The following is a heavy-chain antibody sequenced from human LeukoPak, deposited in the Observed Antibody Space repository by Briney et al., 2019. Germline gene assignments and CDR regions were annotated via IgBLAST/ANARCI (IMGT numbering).Heavy chain of an antibody. Sequence: GGSLRLSCAASGFTFSRFGMHWVRQAPGKGLEWVSGISGSGGSTYYADSVKGRFTISRDNSKNTLYLQMNSLRAEDTAVYYCAKDRHGPGRYCSSTTCFPFDPWGQGTLVTVSS. V-gene: IGHV3-23*01. CDR3: AKDRHGPGRYCSSTTCFPFDP. D-gene: IGHD2-2*01. CDR2: ISGSGGST. CDR1: GFTFSRFG. J-gene: IGHJ5*02.